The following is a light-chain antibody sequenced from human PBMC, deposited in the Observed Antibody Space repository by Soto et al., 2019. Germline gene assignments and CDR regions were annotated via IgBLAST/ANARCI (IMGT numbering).Light chain of an antibody. J-gene: IGKJ4*01. V-gene: IGKV3-15*01. CDR1: QGINNN. CDR3: QHYNNLPLT. Sequence: EIVLTQSPATLSVSPGERATLSCRASQGINNNLAWYQQRPGQAPRLLIYGASTRAPGIPARFSGSGSGTDFTLTIISLQSEDFAVYHCQHYNNLPLTFGGGAKVEI. CDR2: GAS.